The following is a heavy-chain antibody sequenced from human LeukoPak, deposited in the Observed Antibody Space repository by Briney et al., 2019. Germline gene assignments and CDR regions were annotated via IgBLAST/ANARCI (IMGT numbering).Heavy chain of an antibody. CDR2: ISGSGGST. V-gene: IGHV3-23*01. D-gene: IGHD6-19*01. Sequence: GGSLRLSCAASGFTFSSYAMSWVRQAPGKGLEWVSAISGSGGSTYYADSVKGRFTISRDNSKNTLYLQMNSLRAEDTAVYYCARDTDSSGWPAEHFQHWGQGTLVTVSS. CDR3: ARDTDSSGWPAEHFQH. J-gene: IGHJ1*01. CDR1: GFTFSSYA.